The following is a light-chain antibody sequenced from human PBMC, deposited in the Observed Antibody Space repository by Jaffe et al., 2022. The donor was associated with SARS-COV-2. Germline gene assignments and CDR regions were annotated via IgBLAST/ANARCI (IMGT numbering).Light chain of an antibody. J-gene: IGLJ2*01. Sequence: QSALTQPRSVSGSPGQSVTISCTGTSSDVGGYHYVSWYQQHPGKVPKVMIYDVNKRPSGVPDRFSGSKSGNTASLTISGLQTEDEADYYCCSYAGKYFVVFGGGTSLTVL. V-gene: IGLV2-11*01. CDR3: CSYAGKYFVV. CDR2: DVN. CDR1: SSDVGGYHY.